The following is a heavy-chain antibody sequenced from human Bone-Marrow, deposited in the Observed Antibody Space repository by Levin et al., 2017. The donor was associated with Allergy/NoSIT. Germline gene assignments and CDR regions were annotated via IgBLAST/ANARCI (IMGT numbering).Heavy chain of an antibody. CDR3: ARESHYSASSTYYYEGAFDI. CDR2: LYYSGST. J-gene: IGHJ3*02. V-gene: IGHV4-59*01. CDR1: GGSISDSY. D-gene: IGHD3-22*01. Sequence: ESLKISCTVSGGSISDSYWTWIRQPPGKGLEWIGYLYYSGSTNYNPSLKSRVTISVDTSKNQISLKLSSVSAADTAVYYCARESHYSASSTYYYEGAFDIWGQGTMLTVSS.